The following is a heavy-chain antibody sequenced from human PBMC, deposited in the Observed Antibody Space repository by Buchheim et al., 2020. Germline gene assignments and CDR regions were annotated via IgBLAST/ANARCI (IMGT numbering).Heavy chain of an antibody. CDR3: ARELQSSSFFDYYYGMDV. CDR2: ISSSSSTI. J-gene: IGHJ6*02. D-gene: IGHD6-6*01. Sequence: EVQLVESGGGLVQPGGSLRLSCAASGFTFSSYSMNWVRQAPGKGLEWVSYISSSSSTIYYADSVKGRFTISRDHAKNSLFLQMNSLRAEDTAVYYCARELQSSSFFDYYYGMDVWGQGTT. V-gene: IGHV3-48*04. CDR1: GFTFSSYS.